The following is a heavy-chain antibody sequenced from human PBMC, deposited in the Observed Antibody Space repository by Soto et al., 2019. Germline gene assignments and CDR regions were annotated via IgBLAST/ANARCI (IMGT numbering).Heavy chain of an antibody. J-gene: IGHJ6*03. CDR1: GFTFSSYS. CDR2: ISSSSSYI. V-gene: IGHV3-21*01. CDR3: ARDGRTKQWLLPYYYYYMDV. D-gene: IGHD6-19*01. Sequence: GGSLRLSCAASGFTFSSYSMNWVRQAPGKGLEWVSSISSSSSYIYYADSVKGRFTISRDNAKNSLYLQMNSLRAEDTAVYYCARDGRTKQWLLPYYYYYMDVWGKGTTVTVSS.